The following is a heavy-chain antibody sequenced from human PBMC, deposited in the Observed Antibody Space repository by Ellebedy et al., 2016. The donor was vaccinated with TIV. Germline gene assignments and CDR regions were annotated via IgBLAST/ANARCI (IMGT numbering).Heavy chain of an antibody. CDR3: ARDPVGVGPAFDV. V-gene: IGHV3-23*01. J-gene: IGHJ3*01. Sequence: PGGSLRLSCAGSGFNFGAYSINWVRQAPGKGLEWVSSITESGGNTYYADSVKGRFTISRDNSKDTLYLQMNSLRAEDTAIYYCARDPVGVGPAFDVWGQGTMVTVSS. D-gene: IGHD4-23*01. CDR2: ITESGGNT. CDR1: GFNFGAYS.